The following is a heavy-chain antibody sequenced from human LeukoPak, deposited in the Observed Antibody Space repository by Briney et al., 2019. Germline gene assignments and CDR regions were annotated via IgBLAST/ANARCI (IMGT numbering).Heavy chain of an antibody. J-gene: IGHJ3*01. CDR3: AASSGWDAFHV. CDR1: DASITTYY. D-gene: IGHD3-22*01. Sequence: SETLSLTCIVSDASITTYYWHWIRQPPGKGLEWLGYIYYSGIANYNPSLKSRVTISVDTSKKQFSLQVKSVTAADTAVYYCAASSGWDAFHVWGQGTMVPVSS. CDR2: IYYSGIA. V-gene: IGHV4-59*03.